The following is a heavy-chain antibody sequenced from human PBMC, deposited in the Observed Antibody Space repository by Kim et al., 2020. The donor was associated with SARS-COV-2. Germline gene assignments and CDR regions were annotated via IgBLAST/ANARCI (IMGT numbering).Heavy chain of an antibody. V-gene: IGHV1-69*13. CDR3: ATYYYDSSGYYITPFDY. CDR1: GGTFSSYA. J-gene: IGHJ4*02. Sequence: SVKVSCKASGGTFSSYAISWVRQAPGQGLEWMGGIIPIFGTANYAQKFQGRVTITADESTSTAYMELSSLRSEDTAVYYCATYYYDSSGYYITPFDYWGQGTLVTVSS. CDR2: IIPIFGTA. D-gene: IGHD3-22*01.